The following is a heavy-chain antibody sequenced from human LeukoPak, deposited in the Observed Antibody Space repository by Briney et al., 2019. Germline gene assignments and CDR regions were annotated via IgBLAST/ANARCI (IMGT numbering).Heavy chain of an antibody. Sequence: GGSLRLSCAASGFTFSSYAMSWVRQAPGKGLEWVSAISGSGGSTYYADSVKGRFTISRDNSKNTLYLQMNSLRAEDTAVYYCARGAWYYYDSSGYKSDAFDIWGQGTMVTVSS. CDR3: ARGAWYYYDSSGYKSDAFDI. CDR2: ISGSGGST. D-gene: IGHD3-22*01. V-gene: IGHV3-23*01. J-gene: IGHJ3*02. CDR1: GFTFSSYA.